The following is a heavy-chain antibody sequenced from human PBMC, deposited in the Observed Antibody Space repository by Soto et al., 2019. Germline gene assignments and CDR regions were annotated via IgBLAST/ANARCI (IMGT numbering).Heavy chain of an antibody. CDR1: GFIFSNYE. CDR3: VREYCSGGTCSDAFDI. V-gene: IGHV3-48*03. Sequence: GGSLRLSCAASGFIFSNYEVDWVRQAPGKGLEWVSYIGENSGTIYYADSVKGRFTISRDNAKNSLYLQMNSLRAEDTAVYFCVREYCSGGTCSDAFDIWGQGTLVTVSS. D-gene: IGHD2-15*01. J-gene: IGHJ3*02. CDR2: IGENSGTI.